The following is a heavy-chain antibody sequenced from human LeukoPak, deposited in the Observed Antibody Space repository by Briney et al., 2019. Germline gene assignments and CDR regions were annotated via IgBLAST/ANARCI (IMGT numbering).Heavy chain of an antibody. CDR1: GGSISSGSYY. CDR3: ARDRVVRATTEGYFDY. CDR2: IYTSGST. Sequence: PSETLSLTCTVSGGSISSGSYYWSWIRQPAGKGLEWIGRIYTSGSTNYNPSLKSRVTISVDTSKNQFSLKLSSVTAADTAMYYCARDRVVRATTEGYFDYWGQGTLVTVSS. J-gene: IGHJ4*02. D-gene: IGHD1-26*01. V-gene: IGHV4-61*02.